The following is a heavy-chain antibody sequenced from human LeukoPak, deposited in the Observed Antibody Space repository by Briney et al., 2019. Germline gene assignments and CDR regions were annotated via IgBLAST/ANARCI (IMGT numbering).Heavy chain of an antibody. J-gene: IGHJ6*03. V-gene: IGHV1-8*03. Sequence: GASVKVSCKASGYTFTSYDINWVRQATGQGLEWMGRMNPNSGNTGFAQKFQGRVTITRNTSISTAYMELSSLRSEDTAVYYCARRYYDFWSGYPVNYYYYMDVWGKGTTVTVSS. CDR1: GYTFTSYD. CDR3: ARRYYDFWSGYPVNYYYYMDV. CDR2: MNPNSGNT. D-gene: IGHD3-3*01.